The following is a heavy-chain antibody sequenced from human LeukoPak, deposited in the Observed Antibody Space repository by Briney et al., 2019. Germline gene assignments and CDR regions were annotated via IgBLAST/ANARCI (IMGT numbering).Heavy chain of an antibody. CDR1: GYTFTSYD. D-gene: IGHD4-17*01. CDR2: MNLKSGNT. CDR3: ARVNGDIDY. J-gene: IGHJ4*02. Sequence: GASMTVSCKASGYTFTSYDINWVRQATGQGLEWMGWMNLKSGNTGYTQKFQGRVTMTRDTSISTAYMELSSLRSEDTAMYYCARVNGDIDYWGQGTLVTVSS. V-gene: IGHV1-8*01.